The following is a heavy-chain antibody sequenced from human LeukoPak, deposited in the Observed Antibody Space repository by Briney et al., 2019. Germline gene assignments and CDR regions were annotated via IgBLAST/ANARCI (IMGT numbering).Heavy chain of an antibody. D-gene: IGHD5-12*01. CDR2: ISHSGST. CDR1: GGSFSGYY. Sequence: SETLSLTCAVSGGSFSGYYWSWIRQPPGKGLEWIGEISHSGSTNYSPSLESRVTISVDTSKNQFSLNLSSVTAADTAVYYCARALVRATMVWYFDLWGRGTLVTVSS. CDR3: ARALVRATMVWYFDL. J-gene: IGHJ2*01. V-gene: IGHV4-34*01.